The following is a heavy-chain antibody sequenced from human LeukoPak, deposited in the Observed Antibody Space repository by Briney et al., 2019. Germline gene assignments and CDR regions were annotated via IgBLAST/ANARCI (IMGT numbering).Heavy chain of an antibody. CDR2: ISGSGGST. J-gene: IGHJ1*01. Sequence: GGSLRLSCAASGFTFSSYAMSWVRQAPGRGLEWVSGISGSGGSTYYADSVKGRFTISRDNSKNTLYLQMNSLRAEDTAVYYCARAYYYDSSGYTASFQHRGQGTLVTVSS. CDR1: GFTFSSYA. CDR3: ARAYYYDSSGYTASFQH. V-gene: IGHV3-23*01. D-gene: IGHD3-22*01.